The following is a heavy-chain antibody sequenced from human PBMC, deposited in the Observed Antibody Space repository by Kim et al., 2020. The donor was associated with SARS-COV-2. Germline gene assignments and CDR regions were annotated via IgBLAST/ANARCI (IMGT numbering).Heavy chain of an antibody. CDR2: IYSGGTT. CDR3: AREGACTDCLFRTNDAFDL. V-gene: IGHV3-53*01. J-gene: IGHJ3*01. CDR1: GLTVNSDY. Sequence: GGSLRLSCVASGLTVNSDYISWVRQAPGRGLEWVSLIYSGGTTFYSNSVKGRFIISRDNSKNSLYLQVNNLKVEDTAVYYCAREGACTDCLFRTNDAFDLWGKEKMVTVS. D-gene: IGHD2-8*02.